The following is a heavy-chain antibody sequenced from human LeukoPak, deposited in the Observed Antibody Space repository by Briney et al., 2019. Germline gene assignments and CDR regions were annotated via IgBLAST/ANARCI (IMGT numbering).Heavy chain of an antibody. D-gene: IGHD1-1*01. J-gene: IGHJ4*02. Sequence: GASVKLPYTASGYTFTSYGFSWVRQAPGQGLEWMGWINAYNGNTNYAQKLQGRVTMTTDTSTSTAYMELRSLRFDDTAVYYCARRQGTTVSFDYWGQGGLVSVSS. V-gene: IGHV1-18*01. CDR3: ARRQGTTVSFDY. CDR2: INAYNGNT. CDR1: GYTFTSYG.